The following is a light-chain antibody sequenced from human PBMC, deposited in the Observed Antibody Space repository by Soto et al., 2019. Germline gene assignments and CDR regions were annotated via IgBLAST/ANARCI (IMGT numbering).Light chain of an antibody. CDR2: EVS. Sequence: QSALTQPASVSGSPGQSITISCTGTGSDVGGFDYVSWYQQHPGKAPKLLIYEVSRRPSGVSNRFSGSKSGNTASLTISGLQAEDEADYYYSSYRGYYTRVFGTGTKLTVL. CDR3: SSYRGYYTRV. V-gene: IGLV2-14*01. CDR1: GSDVGGFDY. J-gene: IGLJ1*01.